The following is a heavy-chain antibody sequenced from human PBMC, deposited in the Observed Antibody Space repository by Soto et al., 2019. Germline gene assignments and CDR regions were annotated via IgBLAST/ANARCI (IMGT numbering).Heavy chain of an antibody. Sequence: GGSLRLSCAASGFTFSSYGMHWVRQAPGKGLEWVAVIWYDGSNKYYADSVKGRFTISRDNSKNTLYLQMNSLRAEDTAVYYCARDVVPAAGYYYYGMDVWGQGTTGTVSS. CDR1: GFTFSSYG. V-gene: IGHV3-33*01. J-gene: IGHJ6*02. D-gene: IGHD2-2*01. CDR2: IWYDGSNK. CDR3: ARDVVPAAGYYYYGMDV.